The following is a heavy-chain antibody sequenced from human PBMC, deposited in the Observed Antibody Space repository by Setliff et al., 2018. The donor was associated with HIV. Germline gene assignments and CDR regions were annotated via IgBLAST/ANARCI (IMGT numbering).Heavy chain of an antibody. D-gene: IGHD3-22*01. CDR3: ARDQYYYDTSGYYRGSAFDF. CDR1: GFTFSSNW. J-gene: IGHJ4*02. Sequence: PGGFLRLSCAASGFTFSSNWLSWVRQAPGKGPEWVAHIKQDSSEKYFVDSVKGRFTISRDNAKNSLYLQMDSLRAEDTAVYYCARDQYYYDTSGYYRGSAFDFWGQGTLVTV. V-gene: IGHV3-7*03. CDR2: IKQDSSEK.